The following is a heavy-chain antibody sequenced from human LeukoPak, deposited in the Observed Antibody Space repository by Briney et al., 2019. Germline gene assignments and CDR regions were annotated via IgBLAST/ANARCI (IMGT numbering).Heavy chain of an antibody. Sequence: PGGSPRLSCAASGFTFSNAWMSWVRQAPGKGLELVGRIKSKTDGGTTDYAAPVKGRFTISRDDSKNTLYLQMNSLKTEDTAVYYCTADSSGWPYYFDYWGQGTLVTVSS. D-gene: IGHD6-19*01. CDR1: GFTFSNAW. V-gene: IGHV3-15*01. CDR3: TADSSGWPYYFDY. CDR2: IKSKTDGGTT. J-gene: IGHJ4*02.